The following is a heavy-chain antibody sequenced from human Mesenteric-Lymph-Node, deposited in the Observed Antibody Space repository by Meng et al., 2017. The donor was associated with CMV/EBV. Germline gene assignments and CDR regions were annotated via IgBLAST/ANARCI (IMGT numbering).Heavy chain of an antibody. J-gene: IGHJ2*01. CDR2: INHSGST. V-gene: IGHV4-34*01. CDR1: GYS. D-gene: IGHD3-3*01. CDR3: ARGPQRITIFGVVSSLWYFDL. Sequence: GYSWSWIRQPPGKGLEWIGEINHSGSTNYNPSLKSRVTISVDTSKNQFSLKLSSVTAADTAVYYCARGPQRITIFGVVSSLWYFDLWGRGTLVTVSS.